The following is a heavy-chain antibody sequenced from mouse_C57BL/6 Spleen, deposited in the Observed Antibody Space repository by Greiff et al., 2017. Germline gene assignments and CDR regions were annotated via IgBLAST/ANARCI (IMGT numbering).Heavy chain of an antibody. V-gene: IGHV1-52*01. CDR3: ARRSYYGNYLAFDY. CDR2: IDPSDSET. D-gene: IGHD2-1*01. Sequence: QVQLQQPGAELVRPGSSVKLSCKASGYTFTSYWMHWVKQTPIQGLEWIGNIDPSDSETHYNQKFKDKATLTVDKSSSTAYMQLSSLTSEYSAVYYCARRSYYGNYLAFDYWGQGTTLTVSS. CDR1: GYTFTSYW. J-gene: IGHJ2*01.